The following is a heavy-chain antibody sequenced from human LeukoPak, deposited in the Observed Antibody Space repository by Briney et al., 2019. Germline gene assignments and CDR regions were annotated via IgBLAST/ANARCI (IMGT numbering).Heavy chain of an antibody. CDR1: GFTFSSYW. CDR3: AKRWPSRSFGY. CDR2: ISSSSSYT. D-gene: IGHD4-23*01. V-gene: IGHV3-11*03. J-gene: IGHJ4*02. Sequence: PGGSLRLSCAASGFTFSSYWMHWVRQAPGKGLEWVSYISSSSSYTNYADSVKGRFTISRDNSKNTLYLQMDSLRAEDTAVYFCAKRWPSRSFGYWGQGTLVTVSS.